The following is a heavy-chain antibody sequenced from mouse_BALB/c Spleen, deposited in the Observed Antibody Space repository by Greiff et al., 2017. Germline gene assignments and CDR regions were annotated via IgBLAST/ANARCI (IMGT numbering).Heavy chain of an antibody. CDR1: GYTFTSYW. J-gene: IGHJ3*01. V-gene: IGHV1-7*01. CDR2: INPSTGYT. CDR3: ARSDYRTGGFAY. Sequence: VQLQQSGAELAKPGASVKMSCKASGYTFTSYWMHWVKQRPGQGLEWIGYINPSTGYTEYNQKFKDKATLTADKSSSTAYMQLSSLTSEDSAVYYCARSDYRTGGFAYWGQGTLVTVSA. D-gene: IGHD2-14*01.